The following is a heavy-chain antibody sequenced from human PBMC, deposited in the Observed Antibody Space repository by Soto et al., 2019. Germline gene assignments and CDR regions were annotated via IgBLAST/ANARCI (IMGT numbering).Heavy chain of an antibody. V-gene: IGHV3-33*01. CDR2: IWYDGSNK. CDR3: AREKRGEYGSGSLDLDY. CDR1: GFTFSSYG. D-gene: IGHD3-10*01. J-gene: IGHJ4*02. Sequence: QVQLVESGGGVVQPGRSLRLSCAASGFTFSSYGMHWVRQAPGKGLEWVAVIWYDGSNKYYADSVKGRFTISRDNSKNTLYLQMNSLRAEDTAVYYCAREKRGEYGSGSLDLDYWGQGTLVTVSS.